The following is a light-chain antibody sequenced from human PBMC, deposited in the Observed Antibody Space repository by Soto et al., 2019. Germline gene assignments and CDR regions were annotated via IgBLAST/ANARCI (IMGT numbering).Light chain of an antibody. CDR3: QQYNNWPAIT. CDR2: YVS. J-gene: IGKJ5*01. Sequence: EFVMTQSPATLSVSPGERATLSCRASQSVRSNLAWYQQKPGQAPRLLIYYVSTRATGIPARFSGSGSGTEFTLTISSLQSEDFAVYYCQQYNNWPAITFGQGTRLE. V-gene: IGKV3D-15*01. CDR1: QSVRSN.